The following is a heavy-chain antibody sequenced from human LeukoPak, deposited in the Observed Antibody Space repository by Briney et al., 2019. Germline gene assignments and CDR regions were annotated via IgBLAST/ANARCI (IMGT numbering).Heavy chain of an antibody. V-gene: IGHV1-46*01. D-gene: IGHD3-10*01. J-gene: IGHJ6*02. CDR3: ARDRRGGYYGMDV. Sequence: ASVKVSCKASGYTFTSYYMHWVRRAPGQGLEWMGIINPSGGSTSYAQKFQGRVTMTRDTSTSTVYMELSSLRSEDTAVYYCARDRRGGYYGMDVWGQGTTVTVSS. CDR2: INPSGGST. CDR1: GYTFTSYY.